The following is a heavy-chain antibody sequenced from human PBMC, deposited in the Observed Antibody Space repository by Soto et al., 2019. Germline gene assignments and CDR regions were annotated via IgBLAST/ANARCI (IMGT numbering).Heavy chain of an antibody. CDR1: GFTFSSYG. Sequence: QVQLVESGGGVVQPGRSLRLSCAASGFTFSSYGIHWVRQAPSKGLEWVALISSDGSKKYYADSVKGRFTISRDNSKNTLYLQMNSLRAEDTAVYYCAKASHYGSGSYSYYYGMDVWGRGTTVNVSS. CDR3: AKASHYGSGSYSYYYGMDV. D-gene: IGHD3-10*01. V-gene: IGHV3-30*18. CDR2: ISSDGSKK. J-gene: IGHJ6*02.